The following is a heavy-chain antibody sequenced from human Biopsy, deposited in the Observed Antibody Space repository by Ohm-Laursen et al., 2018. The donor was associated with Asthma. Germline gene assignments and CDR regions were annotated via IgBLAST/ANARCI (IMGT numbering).Heavy chain of an antibody. J-gene: IGHJ6*02. Sequence: SVKVSCKTSGHTFNSAGITWVRQAPGQGLEWMGWISVYSGNTKVAQKLQDRVTMITDTSTSTAYMELRSLRSDDTAVYFCARAVDYSHYYGIDVWGQGTTVTVS. V-gene: IGHV1-18*01. D-gene: IGHD3-10*01. CDR1: GHTFNSAG. CDR2: ISVYSGNT. CDR3: ARAVDYSHYYGIDV.